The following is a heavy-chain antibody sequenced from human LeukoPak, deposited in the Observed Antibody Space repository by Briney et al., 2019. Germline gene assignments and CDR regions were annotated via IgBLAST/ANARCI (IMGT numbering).Heavy chain of an antibody. V-gene: IGHV3-21*01. J-gene: IGHJ4*02. CDR2: ISSSSSYI. CDR3: SRPICDLVATAWYFDY. Sequence: GGSLKLSCAASGFTFSSYSMNWVRHAPGNGLEWISSISSSSSYIYYADSVKGRFTISRDNAKNSLYLQMNSLRAEDTAVYYCSRPICDLVATAWYFDYWGQGTLVTVSS. CDR1: GFTFSSYS. D-gene: IGHD5-12*01.